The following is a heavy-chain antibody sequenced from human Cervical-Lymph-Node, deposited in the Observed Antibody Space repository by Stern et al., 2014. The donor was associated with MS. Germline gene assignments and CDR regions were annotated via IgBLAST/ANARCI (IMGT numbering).Heavy chain of an antibody. Sequence: VQLVESGAEVKKPGASVKVSCKVSGYTLTELSMHWVRQAPGKGLEWMGGFDPEAGETTYAQKFQGRVTMTEDISTDTAYMELSALRSEDTAVYYCATDRDDFRSGYSAPTKGYGLDVWGQGTTVTVTS. V-gene: IGHV1-24*01. D-gene: IGHD3-3*01. CDR2: FDPEAGET. CDR3: ATDRDDFRSGYSAPTKGYGLDV. CDR1: GYTLTELS. J-gene: IGHJ6*02.